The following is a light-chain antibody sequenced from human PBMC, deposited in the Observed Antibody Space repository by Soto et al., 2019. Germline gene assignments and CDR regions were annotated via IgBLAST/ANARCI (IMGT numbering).Light chain of an antibody. J-gene: IGLJ1*01. CDR1: SSNIGGGYD. V-gene: IGLV1-40*01. CDR3: QSCDNSLRVSGV. CDR2: GNS. Sequence: QSVLTQPPSVSGAPGQRVTISCTGSSSNIGGGYDVHWYQQVPGTAPKLLIYGNSNRPSGVPDRFSGSKSGTSASLAITGLQPEDECYYYCQSCDNSLRVSGVFGTGTKLTVL.